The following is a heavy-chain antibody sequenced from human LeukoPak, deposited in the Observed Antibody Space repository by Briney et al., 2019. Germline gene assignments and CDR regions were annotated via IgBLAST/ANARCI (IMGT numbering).Heavy chain of an antibody. D-gene: IGHD6-13*01. Sequence: GGSLRLSCAGSGFTVSSSYMGWVRQALGKGLEWVSVLYSGGSIFYADSVKGRFTISRDISKNMLYLQMNSLRADDTAVYYCARGAISSWYEDWGQGTLVTVSS. CDR1: GFTVSSSY. CDR2: LYSGGSI. J-gene: IGHJ4*02. V-gene: IGHV3-66*01. CDR3: ARGAISSWYED.